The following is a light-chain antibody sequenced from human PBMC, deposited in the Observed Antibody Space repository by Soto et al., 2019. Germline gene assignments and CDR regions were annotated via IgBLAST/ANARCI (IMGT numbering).Light chain of an antibody. Sequence: EIVMTRSPATLSVSPGERATLSCRASQSDSSNLAWYQQKPCQAPRLLIYGASTRATGIPARFSGSGSGTEFTLTISSLQSEDFAVYYCQQYNNWPPITFRQGTRLEIK. CDR3: QQYNNWPPIT. V-gene: IGKV3-15*01. J-gene: IGKJ5*01. CDR1: QSDSSN. CDR2: GAS.